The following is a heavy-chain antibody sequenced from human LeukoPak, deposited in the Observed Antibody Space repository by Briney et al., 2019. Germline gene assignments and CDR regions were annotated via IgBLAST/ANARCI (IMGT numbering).Heavy chain of an antibody. V-gene: IGHV4-59*01. Sequence: PSETLSLTCTVSGGSIGSYWSWIRQPPGKGLEMIGYIYYSGSGNYNPSLAGRSTISVDMSTKQISLKLTSVTAADTAVYYCARRVTWSPQGYYYMDVWGKGTTVTVSS. CDR1: GGSIGSY. J-gene: IGHJ6*03. CDR2: IYYSGSG. CDR3: ARRVTWSPQGYYYMDV. D-gene: IGHD4-23*01.